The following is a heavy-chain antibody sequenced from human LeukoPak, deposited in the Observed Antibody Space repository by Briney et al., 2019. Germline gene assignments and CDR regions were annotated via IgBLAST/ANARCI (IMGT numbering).Heavy chain of an antibody. CDR3: ARLASYYYGSGSYSPYFDY. CDR1: GGSISSGDYY. V-gene: IGHV4-30-4*01. CDR2: IYYSGST. D-gene: IGHD3-10*01. J-gene: IGHJ4*02. Sequence: SQTLSLTCTVSGGSISSGDYYWSWIRQPPGKGLEWIGYIYYSGSTYYNPSLKSRVTILVDTSKNQFSLKLSSVTAADTAVYYCARLASYYYGSGSYSPYFDYWGQGTLVTVSS.